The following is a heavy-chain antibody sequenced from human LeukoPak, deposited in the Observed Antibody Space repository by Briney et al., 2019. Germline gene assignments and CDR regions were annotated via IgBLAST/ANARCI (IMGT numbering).Heavy chain of an antibody. CDR1: GFTFSSYG. J-gene: IGHJ4*02. V-gene: IGHV3-23*01. CDR3: ARDYYDGIGYYYEDY. CDR2: ISGSGGST. D-gene: IGHD3-22*01. Sequence: PGTSLRLSCAASGFTFSSYGMSWVRQAPGTGRESVSAISGSGGSTYYADSVKGRFTISRDNSKNTLSLQMNSLRAEDTAVYYCARDYYDGIGYYYEDYWGQGTLVTVSS.